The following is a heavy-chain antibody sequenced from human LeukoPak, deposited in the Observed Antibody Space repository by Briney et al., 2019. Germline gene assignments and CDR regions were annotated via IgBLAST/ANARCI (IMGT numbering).Heavy chain of an antibody. CDR2: INPSGGST. CDR3: AREDSSSGQNYYYGMDV. J-gene: IGHJ6*02. V-gene: IGHV1-46*01. Sequence: ASVKVSCKASGYTFTSYYMHWVRQAPGQGLEWMGIINPSGGSTSYAQKFQGRVTMTRDTSTSTVYMELSSLRSEDTAVYYCAREDSSSGQNYYYGMDVWGRGTTVTVSS. CDR1: GYTFTSYY. D-gene: IGHD6-13*01.